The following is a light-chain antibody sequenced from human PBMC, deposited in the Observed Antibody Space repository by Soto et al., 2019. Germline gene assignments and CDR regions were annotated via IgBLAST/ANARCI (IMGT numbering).Light chain of an antibody. J-gene: IGKJ4*01. CDR2: GAS. V-gene: IGKV1-39*01. Sequence: DIQMTQSPSSLSASVGDRVTVTCRASQSIATFLNWYQHKPGKAPKLLISGASNLQSGVPSRFSGSGSGTDFTLTINSLRPEDFATYYCQQSYSSLALTFGGGTKLEIK. CDR3: QQSYSSLALT. CDR1: QSIATF.